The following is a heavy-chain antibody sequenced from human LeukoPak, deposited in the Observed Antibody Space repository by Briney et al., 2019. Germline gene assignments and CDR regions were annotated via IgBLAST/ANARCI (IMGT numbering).Heavy chain of an antibody. J-gene: IGHJ2*01. CDR1: DSTFNSQG. Sequence: ASVKVSCKAFDSTFNSQGFSWVRQAPGKGLEWVGLVDPGDGETIYAENFQGRVTITADKSAEIVYMQLSNLRSADTAVYYCACGDYFDRGLRWGRGTLVTVSS. D-gene: IGHD3-22*01. V-gene: IGHV1-69-2*01. CDR2: VDPGDGET. CDR3: ACGDYFDRGLR.